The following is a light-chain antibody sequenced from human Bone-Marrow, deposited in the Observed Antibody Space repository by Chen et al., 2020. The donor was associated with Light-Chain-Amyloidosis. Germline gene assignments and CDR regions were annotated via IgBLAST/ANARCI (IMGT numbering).Light chain of an antibody. Sequence: SYELTQPPSVSVSPGQTARITCSGDDLPTKYAYWYQQKPGQAPVLVIHRDTERPSGISERFSGSSSGTTATLTISGVKAEDEADYHCQSADSSGTYDVIFGGGTKLTVL. CDR2: RDT. CDR1: DLPTKY. V-gene: IGLV3-25*03. J-gene: IGLJ2*01. CDR3: QSADSSGTYDVI.